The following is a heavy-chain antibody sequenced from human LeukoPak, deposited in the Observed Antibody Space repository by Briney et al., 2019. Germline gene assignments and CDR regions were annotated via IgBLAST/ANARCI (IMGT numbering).Heavy chain of an antibody. V-gene: IGHV6-1*01. J-gene: IGHJ4*02. Sequence: PSQTLSLTCVMAGDSVSSNTAAWDWIRQSPLGGLEWLGRTSNRSKWYNDYAGSVKSRITISPDTSKNHFSLQLDSVTPEDTAMYYCARDGSPAFDYWGQGSLVTVSS. CDR2: TSNRSKWYN. CDR1: GDSVSSNTAA. CDR3: ARDGSPAFDY.